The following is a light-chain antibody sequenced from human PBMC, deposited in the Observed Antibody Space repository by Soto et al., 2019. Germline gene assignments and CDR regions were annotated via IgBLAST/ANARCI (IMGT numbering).Light chain of an antibody. CDR2: KAS. CDR3: QHYKSYPLT. V-gene: IGKV1-5*03. CDR1: KSISSW. J-gene: IGKJ4*01. Sequence: DIQMTQSPSTLSASVGDRVTITCRASKSISSWLAWYQQKPGKAPKVLIYKASSLESGVPSRFSGSGSGTEFTLTISSLQPDDSATYYCQHYKSYPLTFGGGTKVEI.